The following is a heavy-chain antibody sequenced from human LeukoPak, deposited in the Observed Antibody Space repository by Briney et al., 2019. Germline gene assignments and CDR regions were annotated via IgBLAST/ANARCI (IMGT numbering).Heavy chain of an antibody. D-gene: IGHD5-18*01. CDR1: GYTFTDYY. J-gene: IGHJ4*02. V-gene: IGHV1-69-2*01. CDR2: VDPEDGET. Sequence: ASVKISCKVSGYTFTDYYMHWVQHAPGKGLEWMGLVDPEDGETIYAEKFQGRVTITADTSTDTACMELSSLRSEDTAVYYCATIPVDTAPQDFDYWGQGTLVTVSS. CDR3: ATIPVDTAPQDFDY.